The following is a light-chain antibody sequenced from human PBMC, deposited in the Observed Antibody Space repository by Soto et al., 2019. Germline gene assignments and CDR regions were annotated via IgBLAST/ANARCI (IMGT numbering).Light chain of an antibody. CDR1: SGHSNYI. V-gene: IGLV4-60*03. Sequence: QSVLPQSSSASASLGSSVKLTCTLSSGHSNYILAWHQQQPGNAPRYLMKVDGSGSYNKGSGVPDRFSGASSGSDRYLAIANLQSGDEADYYCETWETNTRVFGGGTKLTVL. CDR2: VDGSGSY. J-gene: IGLJ2*01. CDR3: ETWETNTRV.